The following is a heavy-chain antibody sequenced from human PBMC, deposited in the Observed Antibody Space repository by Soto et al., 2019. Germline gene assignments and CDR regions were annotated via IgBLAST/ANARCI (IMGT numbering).Heavy chain of an antibody. D-gene: IGHD5-18*01. CDR2: IYYSGST. Sequence: QVQLQESGPGLVKPSETLSLTCTVSGGSISSYYWSWIRQPPGKGLEWIGYIYYSGSTNYNPSRKSRVTLSVDTSRNQFTLKLRSVTAADTAVYYCARSISYGYPDYWGQGTLVTVSS. J-gene: IGHJ4*02. CDR1: GGSISSYY. CDR3: ARSISYGYPDY. V-gene: IGHV4-59*01.